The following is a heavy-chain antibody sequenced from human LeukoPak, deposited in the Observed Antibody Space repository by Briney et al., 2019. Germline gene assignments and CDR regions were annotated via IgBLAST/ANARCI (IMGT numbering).Heavy chain of an antibody. CDR1: GYTFTGYY. CDR3: ARVGHALPVPADDPFDI. V-gene: IGHV1-2*02. CDR2: INPNSGGT. Sequence: WASVKVSCKASGYTFTGYYMHWVRQAPGQGLEWMGWINPNSGGTNYAQKFQGRVTMTRDTSISTAYMELSRLRSDDTAVYYCARVGHALPVPADDPFDIWGQGTMVTVSS. J-gene: IGHJ3*02. D-gene: IGHD2-2*01.